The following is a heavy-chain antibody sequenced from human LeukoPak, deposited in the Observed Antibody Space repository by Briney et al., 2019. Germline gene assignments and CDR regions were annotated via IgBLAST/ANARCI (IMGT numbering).Heavy chain of an antibody. CDR2: ISSSGSTI. Sequence: GGSLRLSCAASGFTFSSYEMNWVRQAPGRGLEWVSYISSSGSTIYYADSVKGRFTISRDNAKNSLYLQMNSLRAEDTAVYYCARTGGTGSGSYYAFDIWGQGTMLTVSS. J-gene: IGHJ3*02. V-gene: IGHV3-48*03. CDR3: ARTGGTGSGSYYAFDI. D-gene: IGHD3-10*01. CDR1: GFTFSSYE.